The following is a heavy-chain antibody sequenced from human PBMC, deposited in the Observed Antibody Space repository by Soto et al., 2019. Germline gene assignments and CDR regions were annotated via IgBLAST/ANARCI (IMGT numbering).Heavy chain of an antibody. J-gene: IGHJ4*02. Sequence: GGSLRLSCAASGFTFSTFAMTWVRQAPGKGLEWVSCIRVNGDSTYYADSVKGRLTISRDNSKNTLYLQMNSLRADDTALYYCAKSRTSSCYSSIDYWGEGNLVTVSS. CDR3: AKSRTSSCYSSIDY. D-gene: IGHD2-2*01. CDR1: GFTFSTFA. CDR2: IRVNGDST. V-gene: IGHV3-23*01.